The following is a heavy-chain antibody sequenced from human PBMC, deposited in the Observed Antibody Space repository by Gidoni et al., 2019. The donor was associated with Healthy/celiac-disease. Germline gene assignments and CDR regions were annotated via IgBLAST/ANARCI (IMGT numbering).Heavy chain of an antibody. CDR2: INHSGST. J-gene: IGHJ4*02. CDR3: ARGTGSSPFDY. V-gene: IGHV4-34*01. Sequence: QVQLQQWGAGLLKPSETLSLTCAAYGGSFSGYYWSWIRQPPGKGLEWIGEINHSGSTNYNPSLKSRVTISVDTSKNQFSLKLSAVAAADTAVYYCARGTGSSPFDYWGQGTLVTVSS. CDR1: GGSFSGYY. D-gene: IGHD6-13*01.